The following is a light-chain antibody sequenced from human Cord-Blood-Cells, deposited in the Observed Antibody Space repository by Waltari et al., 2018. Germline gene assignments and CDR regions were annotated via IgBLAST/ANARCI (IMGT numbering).Light chain of an antibody. CDR3: QQLNSYPYT. J-gene: IGKJ2*01. V-gene: IGKV1-9*01. CDR2: AAS. CDR1: QGISSY. Sequence: DIQLPPSPSFLSASVGDRVTITCRASQGISSYLAWYQQKPGKAPKLLIYAASTLQSGVPSRFSGSGSGTEFTLTISSLQPEDFATYYCQQLNSYPYTFGQGTKLEIK.